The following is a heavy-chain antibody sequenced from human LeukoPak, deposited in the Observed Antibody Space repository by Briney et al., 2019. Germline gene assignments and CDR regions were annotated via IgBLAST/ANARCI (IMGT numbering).Heavy chain of an antibody. CDR1: GYSFTSYW. CDR3: ARGGIAVANSNWFDP. D-gene: IGHD6-19*01. V-gene: IGHV5-51*01. CDR2: IYPGDSDT. Sequence: GESLKISCKGSGYSFTSYWIGWVRQMPGKGLEWMGIIYPGDSDTRYSPSFQGQVTISADKSISTAYLQWSSLKASDTAMYYSARGGIAVANSNWFDPWGQGTLVTVSS. J-gene: IGHJ5*02.